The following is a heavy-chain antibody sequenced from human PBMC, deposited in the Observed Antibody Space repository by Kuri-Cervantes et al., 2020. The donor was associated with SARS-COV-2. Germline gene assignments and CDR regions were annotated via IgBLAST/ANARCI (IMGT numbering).Heavy chain of an antibody. V-gene: IGHV3-64*02. D-gene: IGHD1-26*01. J-gene: IGHJ3*02. CDR2: ISSNGGST. CDR1: GFTFSSYA. CDR3: ARDAWEPDAFDI. Sequence: GGSLRLSCAASGFTFSSYAMHWVRQAPGKGLEYVSAISSNGGSTYYADSVKGRFTISRDNSKNTLYLQMGSLRAEDMAVYYCARDAWEPDAFDIWGQGTMVTVSS.